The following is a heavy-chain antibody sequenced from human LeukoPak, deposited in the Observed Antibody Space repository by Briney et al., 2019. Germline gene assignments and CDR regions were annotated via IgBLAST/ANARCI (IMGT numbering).Heavy chain of an antibody. CDR3: ASGLLWFGESQQYNWFDP. Sequence: ASVKVSCKASGYTFTGYYMHWVRQAPGQGLEWMGWINPNSGGTNYAQKFQGRVTMTRDTSISTAYMELSRLRSDDTAVYYCASGLLWFGESQQYNWFDPWGQGTLVTVSS. CDR1: GYTFTGYY. CDR2: INPNSGGT. D-gene: IGHD3-10*01. V-gene: IGHV1-2*02. J-gene: IGHJ5*02.